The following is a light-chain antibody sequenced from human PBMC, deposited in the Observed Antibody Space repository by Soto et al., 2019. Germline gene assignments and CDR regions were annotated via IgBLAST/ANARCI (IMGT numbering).Light chain of an antibody. V-gene: IGLV1-40*01. J-gene: IGLJ3*02. CDR2: GNI. CDR3: QSYDSSLSGPWV. CDR1: TSNIGAGYD. Sequence: QSVLTQPPSVSGAPGQRVTISCTGNTSNIGAGYDVHWYQQLPGTAPKLLIYGNINRPSGVPDRFSGSKSGTSASLAISGLQAEDEADYYCQSYDSSLSGPWVFGGGTKLTVL.